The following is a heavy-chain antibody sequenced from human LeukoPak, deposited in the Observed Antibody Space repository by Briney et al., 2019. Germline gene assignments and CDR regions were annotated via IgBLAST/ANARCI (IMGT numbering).Heavy chain of an antibody. CDR1: GFTFSSYA. V-gene: IGHV3-30-3*01. Sequence: PGRSLRLYCAASGFTFSSYAMHWVRQAPGKGLEWVAVISYDGSNKYYADSVKGRFTISRDNSKNTLYLQMNSLRAEDTAVYYCARYSERSDYQLLSGFDYWGQGTLVTVSS. CDR3: ARYSERSDYQLLSGFDY. CDR2: ISYDGSNK. D-gene: IGHD2-2*01. J-gene: IGHJ4*02.